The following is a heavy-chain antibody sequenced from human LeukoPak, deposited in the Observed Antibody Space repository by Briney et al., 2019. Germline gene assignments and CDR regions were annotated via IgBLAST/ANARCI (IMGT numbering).Heavy chain of an antibody. J-gene: IGHJ4*02. Sequence: PGGSLRLSCAASGFTFNNYAMSWVRQAPGKGLEWVSTVSDSGGSTYYADSVKGRFTISRDNSKNTLYLQMNSLRSEDTAVYYCAKCGRASMVTEHFDYWGQGTLVTVSS. CDR2: VSDSGGST. CDR1: GFTFNNYA. V-gene: IGHV3-23*01. CDR3: AKCGRASMVTEHFDY. D-gene: IGHD5-18*01.